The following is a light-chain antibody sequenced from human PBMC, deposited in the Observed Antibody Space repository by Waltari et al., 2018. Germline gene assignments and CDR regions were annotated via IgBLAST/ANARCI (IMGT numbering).Light chain of an antibody. Sequence: QSALTQPASVSGSPGPSITISCTGTTSDVGGYNFVSWYQHHPGIAPNLMVYDVNKRPSGVSNRFSGSKSGNTASLTISGLQAEDEADYYCSSYTSSATYVFGAGTKVTVL. CDR2: DVN. CDR1: TSDVGGYNF. J-gene: IGLJ1*01. V-gene: IGLV2-14*03. CDR3: SSYTSSATYV.